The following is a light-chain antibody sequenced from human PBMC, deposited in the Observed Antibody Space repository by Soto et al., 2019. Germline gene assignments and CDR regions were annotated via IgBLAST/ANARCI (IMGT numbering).Light chain of an antibody. CDR1: QSLSTS. CDR2: GAS. V-gene: IGKV3-11*01. Sequence: SVFTQSQANLFLSPGERATLSCRASQSLSTSLVWYQQKPGQAPRLLIDGASNRATGIPARFSGSGSGTDFTLTISSLEPEDFAVYFCQQRSSWPLTFGGGTKLDIK. CDR3: QQRSSWPLT. J-gene: IGKJ4*02.